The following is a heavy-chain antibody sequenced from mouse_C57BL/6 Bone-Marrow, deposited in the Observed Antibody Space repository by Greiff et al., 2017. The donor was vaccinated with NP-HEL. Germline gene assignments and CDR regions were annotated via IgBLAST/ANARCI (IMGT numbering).Heavy chain of an antibody. CDR3: ARGWSYGSSSFAC. J-gene: IGHJ3*01. D-gene: IGHD1-1*01. V-gene: IGHV1-18*01. CDR1: GYTFTDYN. Sequence: EVQLQQSGPELVKPGASVKIPCKASGYTFTDYNMDWVKQSHGNSLEWIGDINPNNGGTIYNQQFKGKATLTVDTSSSPAYLDLRSLTSEDTAVYYGARGWSYGSSSFACWGEGTLVTVSA. CDR2: INPNNGGT.